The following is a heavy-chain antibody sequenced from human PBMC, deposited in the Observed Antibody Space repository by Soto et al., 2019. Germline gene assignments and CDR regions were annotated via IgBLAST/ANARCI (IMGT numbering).Heavy chain of an antibody. D-gene: IGHD4-17*01. J-gene: IGHJ6*02. CDR2: IYYGGST. Sequence: QVQLQESGPGLVKPSQTLSLTCTVSGGSISSGGYYWSWIRQHPGKGLEWIGYIYYGGSTYYNPSLMSRVAISVDTSKNQFSLKLSSVTAADTVVYYCARGDYASYYYGMDVWGQGTTVTVSS. CDR1: GGSISSGGYY. CDR3: ARGDYASYYYGMDV. V-gene: IGHV4-31*03.